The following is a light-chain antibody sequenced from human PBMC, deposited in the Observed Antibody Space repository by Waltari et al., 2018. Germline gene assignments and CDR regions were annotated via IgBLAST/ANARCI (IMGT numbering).Light chain of an antibody. V-gene: IGKV3-15*01. CDR2: DAS. Sequence: EIVMTQSPATLSVSPGETATLSCRASQSVSSNVAWYQKKPGQAPRLLIYDASTRATSIPAKFRGSGSGTEFTLTLSSLHSEDLAFYYCQQYKRWPPITFGHGTRLEIK. CDR3: QQYKRWPPIT. CDR1: QSVSSN. J-gene: IGKJ5*01.